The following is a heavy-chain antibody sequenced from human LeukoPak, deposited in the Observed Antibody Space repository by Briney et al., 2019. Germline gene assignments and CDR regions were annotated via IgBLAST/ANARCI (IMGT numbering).Heavy chain of an antibody. J-gene: IGHJ4*02. CDR1: GFTFSSYW. CDR3: ATNRITIFGVVTDY. CDR2: INSDGSST. Sequence: GGSLRLSCAASGFTFSSYWMHWVRQAPGKGLVWVSRINSDGSSTSYADSVKGRFTISRGNAKNTLYLQMNSLRAEDTAVYYCATNRITIFGVVTDYWGRGTLVTVSS. V-gene: IGHV3-74*01. D-gene: IGHD3-3*01.